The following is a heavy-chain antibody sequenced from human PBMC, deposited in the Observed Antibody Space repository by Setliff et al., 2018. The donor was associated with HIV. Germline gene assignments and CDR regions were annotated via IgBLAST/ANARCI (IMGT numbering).Heavy chain of an antibody. Sequence: SETLSLTCTVSGGSISSSSYYWGWVRQPPGKGLEWIGSMYYSGSTNYNPSLKSRVTMSVDTSKNQFSLKLSSVTAADTAVYYCARDQLLVGTTTGYYYYGMDVWGQGTTVTVSS. J-gene: IGHJ6*02. CDR1: GGSISSSSYY. V-gene: IGHV4-39*07. CDR3: ARDQLLVGTTTGYYYYGMDV. CDR2: MYYSGST. D-gene: IGHD1-26*01.